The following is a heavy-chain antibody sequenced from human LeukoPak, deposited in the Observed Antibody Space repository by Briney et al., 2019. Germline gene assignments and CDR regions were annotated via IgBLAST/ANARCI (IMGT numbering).Heavy chain of an antibody. CDR2: ISYTGSA. CDR3: AGRVGDSAFDI. Sequence: SQTLSLTCTVSGGSISSYYWSWIRQPPGKGLEWIGYISYTGSANYNPSLKSRVTISVDTSKNKFSLKLSSVTAADTAVYYCAGRVGDSAFDIWGPGTMVTVSS. V-gene: IGHV4-59*08. D-gene: IGHD1-26*01. CDR1: GGSISSYY. J-gene: IGHJ3*02.